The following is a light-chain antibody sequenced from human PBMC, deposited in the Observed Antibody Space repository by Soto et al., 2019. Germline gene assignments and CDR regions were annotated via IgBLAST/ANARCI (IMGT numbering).Light chain of an antibody. Sequence: IGLTQSPATLSLSPGERGTLSWRFSQSVSSYLAWYQQKLGQAPRLLIYDTSNRATGVPARFSGSASGTDFTLTICSLEPEDCAIYYCQQLHYWPPIAFGQGTRLEIK. CDR2: DTS. CDR1: QSVSSY. J-gene: IGKJ5*01. V-gene: IGKV3-11*01. CDR3: QQLHYWPPIA.